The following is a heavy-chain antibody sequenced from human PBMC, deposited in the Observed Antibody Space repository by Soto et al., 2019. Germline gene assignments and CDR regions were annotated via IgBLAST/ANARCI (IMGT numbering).Heavy chain of an antibody. CDR3: ASRPPSDNRLFCFDY. D-gene: IGHD3-22*01. J-gene: IGHJ4*02. V-gene: IGHV3-53*01. CDR2: IYSGGST. Sequence: GGSLRLSCAASGFTVSSNYMSWVRQAPGKGLEWVSVIYSGGSTNFADSVKGRFTISRDNSKNTLYLQMNSLRAEDTAVYYCASRPPSDNRLFCFDYWGQGTLVTVSS. CDR1: GFTVSSNY.